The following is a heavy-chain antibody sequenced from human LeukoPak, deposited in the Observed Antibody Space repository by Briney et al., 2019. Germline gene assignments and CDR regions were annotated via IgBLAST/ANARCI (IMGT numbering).Heavy chain of an antibody. V-gene: IGHV4-38-2*02. D-gene: IGHD2-21*02. CDR1: GYSISSGYY. Sequence: PSETLSLNCAVSGYSISSGYYWGWIRQPPGKGLEWIGSIYHTGRTYYNPSLKSRVTISIDTSKNQFSLKLSSVTAADTAVYYCVRDWAHCGGDCYPGYWGQGTLVTVSS. J-gene: IGHJ4*02. CDR3: VRDWAHCGGDCYPGY. CDR2: IYHTGRT.